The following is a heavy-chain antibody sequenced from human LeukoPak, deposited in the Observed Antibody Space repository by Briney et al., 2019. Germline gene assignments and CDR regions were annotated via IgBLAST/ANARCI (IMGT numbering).Heavy chain of an antibody. J-gene: IGHJ6*02. CDR1: GFTFSSYS. D-gene: IGHD2-15*01. V-gene: IGHV3-48*02. Sequence: GGSLRLSCAASGFTFSSYSMNWVRQAPGKGLEWVSYISSSSSTMYYADSVKGRFTISRDNAKNSLYLQMNSLRDEDTAVYYCAKNLYCGGGSCYPSALGMDVWGQGTTVTVSS. CDR3: AKNLYCGGGSCYPSALGMDV. CDR2: ISSSSSTM.